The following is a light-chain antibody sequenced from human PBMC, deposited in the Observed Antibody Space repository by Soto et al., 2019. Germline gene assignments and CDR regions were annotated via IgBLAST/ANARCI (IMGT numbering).Light chain of an antibody. CDR3: QQYNKWPPLT. J-gene: IGKJ4*01. Sequence: EIVMTHSPATLYVSPCERATISYSASQSVGSHLAWYQQKPGQAPRLLIYGAATRATGIPARFSGSGSGTEFTLTISGLQSEDFAVYFCQQYNKWPPLTFGGGTKVDI. CDR2: GAA. CDR1: QSVGSH. V-gene: IGKV3-15*01.